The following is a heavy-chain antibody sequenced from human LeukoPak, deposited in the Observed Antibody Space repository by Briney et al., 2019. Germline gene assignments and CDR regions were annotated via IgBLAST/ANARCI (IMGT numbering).Heavy chain of an antibody. D-gene: IGHD4/OR15-4a*01. V-gene: IGHV3-53*01. CDR2: IYSGGST. J-gene: IGHJ4*02. CDR3: ARRAGAYSHPYDY. Sequence: GGSLRLSCAASAFTFSSYAMSWVRQAPGKGLEWVSFIYSGGSTHYSDSVKGRFTISRDNSKNTLYLQMNSLRAEDTAVYYCARRAGAYSHPYDYWGQGTLVTVSS. CDR1: AFTFSSYA.